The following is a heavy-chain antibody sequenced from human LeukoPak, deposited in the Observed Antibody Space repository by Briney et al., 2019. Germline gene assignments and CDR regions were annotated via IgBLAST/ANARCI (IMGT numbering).Heavy chain of an antibody. D-gene: IGHD3-22*01. CDR1: GFTFTSYW. Sequence: GGSLRLPCAASGFTFTSYWMSWVRQAPGKGLEWVANIKQDGSEKYYVDSVKGRFTISRDNAKKSLYLQMNSLRAEDTAVYYCATIVVVSSSLEDYWGQGTLVTVSS. CDR2: IKQDGSEK. CDR3: ATIVVVSSSLEDY. V-gene: IGHV3-7*03. J-gene: IGHJ4*02.